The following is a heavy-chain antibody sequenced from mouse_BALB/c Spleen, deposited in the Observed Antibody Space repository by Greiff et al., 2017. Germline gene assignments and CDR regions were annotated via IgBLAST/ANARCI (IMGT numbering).Heavy chain of an antibody. Sequence: VQLKQSGPELVKPGASVKISCKASGYSFTGYFMNWVMQSHGKSLEWIGRINPYNGDTFYNQKFKGKATLTVDKSSSTAHMELRSLASEDSAVYYCARGDYDGFAYWGQGTLVTVSA. J-gene: IGHJ3*01. CDR1: GYSFTGYF. CDR3: ARGDYDGFAY. V-gene: IGHV1-20*02. CDR2: INPYNGDT. D-gene: IGHD2-4*01.